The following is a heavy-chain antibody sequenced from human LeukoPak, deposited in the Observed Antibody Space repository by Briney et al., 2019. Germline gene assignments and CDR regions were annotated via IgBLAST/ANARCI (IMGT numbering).Heavy chain of an antibody. V-gene: IGHV3-21*01. D-gene: IGHD5-18*01. CDR2: ISGASNYK. CDR1: GFTFSSYT. J-gene: IGHJ4*02. Sequence: GGSLRLSCAASGFTFSSYTMSWVRQAPGKGLEWVSSISGASNYKYYADSLKGRFTISRDNAKNSLYLQMSSLRAEDTAVYYCARHLVGYSYGELDYWGQGTLVTVSS. CDR3: ARHLVGYSYGELDY.